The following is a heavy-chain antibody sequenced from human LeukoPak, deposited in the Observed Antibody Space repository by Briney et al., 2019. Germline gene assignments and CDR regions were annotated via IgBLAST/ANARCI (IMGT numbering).Heavy chain of an antibody. CDR1: GGTFSSYA. D-gene: IGHD6-13*01. J-gene: IGHJ4*02. CDR3: ARASSSWYATFDY. Sequence: ASVEVSCKASGGTFSSYAISWVRQAPGQGLEWMGGIIPIFGIANYAQKFQGRVTITADESTSTAYMELSSLRSEDTAVYYCARASSSWYATFDYWGQGTLVTVSS. V-gene: IGHV1-69*01. CDR2: IIPIFGIA.